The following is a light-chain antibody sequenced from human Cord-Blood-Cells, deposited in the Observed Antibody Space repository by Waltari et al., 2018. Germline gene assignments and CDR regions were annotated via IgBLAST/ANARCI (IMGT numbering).Light chain of an antibody. Sequence: QSALTQPASVSGSPGQSITISCTGTSSDVGSYNLVSWYQQHPGKAPKLMCYEGSKRPSGFSNRFSGSNSGNTASLTFSGLQAEDEADYYCCSYAGSVFGTGTKVTVL. J-gene: IGLJ1*01. CDR2: EGS. CDR1: SSDVGSYNL. CDR3: CSYAGSV. V-gene: IGLV2-23*01.